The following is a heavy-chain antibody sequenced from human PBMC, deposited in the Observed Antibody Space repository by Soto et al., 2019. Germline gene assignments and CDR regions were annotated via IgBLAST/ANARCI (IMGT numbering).Heavy chain of an antibody. J-gene: IGHJ6*02. D-gene: IGHD1-7*01. V-gene: IGHV3-21*01. CDR1: GFTFSSYS. CDR2: ISSSSGYI. CDR3: AREALCWNYVLFGVSLYYYGMDV. Sequence: PGGSLRLSCAASGFTFSSYSMNWVRQAPGKGLEWVSSISSSSGYIYYADSVKGRLTISRDNAKNSLYLQMNSLRAEDTAVYYCAREALCWNYVLFGVSLYYYGMDVWGQGTTVTVSS.